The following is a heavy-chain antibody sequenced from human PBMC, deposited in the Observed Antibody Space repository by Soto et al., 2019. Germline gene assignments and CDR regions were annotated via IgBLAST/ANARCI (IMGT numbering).Heavy chain of an antibody. CDR3: AREGDGITTRSGLGV. CDR2: ISYSGST. CDR1: GDSMRSYY. V-gene: IGHV4-59*01. Sequence: QVQLQGSGPGLVKPSETLSLTCTVSGDSMRSYYWSWIRQPTGKGLEWMGYISYSGSTNYNPSLKSRVTISVERSKNQFSLKLTSVNAADTAMYYCAREGDGITTRSGLGVWGQGTTVTVSS. J-gene: IGHJ6*02. D-gene: IGHD1-1*01.